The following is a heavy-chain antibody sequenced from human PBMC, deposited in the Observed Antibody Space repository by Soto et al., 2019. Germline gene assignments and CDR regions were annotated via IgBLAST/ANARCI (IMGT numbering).Heavy chain of an antibody. CDR3: ARRGGTLYYMDV. CDR1: GGSISSSSYY. D-gene: IGHD3-16*01. Sequence: SETLSLTCTVSGGSISSSSYYWGWIRQPPGKGLEWIGSIYYSGSTYYNPSLKSRVTISVDTSKNQFSLKLSSVTAADTAVYYCARRGGTLYYMDVWGKGTTVTVSS. CDR2: IYYSGST. J-gene: IGHJ6*03. V-gene: IGHV4-39*01.